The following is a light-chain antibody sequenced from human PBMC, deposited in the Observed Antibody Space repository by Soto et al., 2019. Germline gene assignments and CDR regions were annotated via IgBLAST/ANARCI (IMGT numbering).Light chain of an antibody. J-gene: IGKJ1*01. CDR3: QQYDSSPWT. CDR2: GAS. Sequence: ESVLTQSPGTLSLSPGERATLSCRASQSVRSSFLAWYQLKPGQAPRLLIYGASSRATGIPDRFSGSGSGTDFTLTISRLEPEDFAVYYCQQYDSSPWTFGKGTKVEIK. V-gene: IGKV3-20*01. CDR1: QSVRSSF.